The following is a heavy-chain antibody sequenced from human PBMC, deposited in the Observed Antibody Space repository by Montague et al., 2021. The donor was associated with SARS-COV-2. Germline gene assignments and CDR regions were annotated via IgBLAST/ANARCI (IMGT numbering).Heavy chain of an antibody. CDR1: VGSISSNNCY. Sequence: SETLSLTCPVSVGSISSNNCYWGWIRQPPGKALEWIGSIYYSGSTYYNPSLKSRVTMSVDTSENQFSLKLSSVTAADTAVYYCARDGFYYDRSGPSNFDYWGQGTLVTVSS. CDR2: IYYSGST. V-gene: IGHV4-39*07. D-gene: IGHD3-22*01. J-gene: IGHJ4*02. CDR3: ARDGFYYDRSGPSNFDY.